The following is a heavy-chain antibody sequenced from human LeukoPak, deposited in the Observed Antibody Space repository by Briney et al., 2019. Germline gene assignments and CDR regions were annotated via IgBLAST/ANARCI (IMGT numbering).Heavy chain of an antibody. CDR2: VYNSGDT. Sequence: SETLSLTCTVSGGSTSSDYWSWIRQSPGKGPEWVGYVYNSGDTGKNPSLKSRVTILLDTSKNQCSLKLTSVSAADTAVYYCARLKLGAYFDLWGRGTLVTVSS. CDR3: ARLKLGAYFDL. J-gene: IGHJ2*01. D-gene: IGHD3-16*01. CDR1: GGSTSSDY. V-gene: IGHV4-59*08.